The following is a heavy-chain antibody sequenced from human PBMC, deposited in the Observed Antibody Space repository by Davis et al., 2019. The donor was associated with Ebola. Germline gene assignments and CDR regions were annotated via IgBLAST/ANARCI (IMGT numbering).Heavy chain of an antibody. J-gene: IGHJ4*02. D-gene: IGHD3-22*01. Sequence: SVKVSCKASGGTFSSYTISWVRQAPGQGLEWMGRIIPILGIANYAQKFQGRVTITADKSTSTAYMELSSLRSEDTAVYFCARDVMFYDSSAYGYFDYWGQGALLTVSS. CDR2: IIPILGIA. CDR3: ARDVMFYDSSAYGYFDY. V-gene: IGHV1-69*04. CDR1: GGTFSSYT.